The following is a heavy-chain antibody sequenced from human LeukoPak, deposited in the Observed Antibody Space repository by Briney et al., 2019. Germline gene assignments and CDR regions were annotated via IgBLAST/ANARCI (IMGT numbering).Heavy chain of an antibody. D-gene: IGHD6-13*01. Sequence: ASVKVSCMASGFTFTSSAMQWVRQARGQRLEWIGWIVVGSGNTNYAQKFQERVTITRDMSTSTAYMELSSLRSEDTAVYYCAARVDSSSWGFAFDIWGQGTMVTVSS. CDR3: AARVDSSSWGFAFDI. CDR2: IVVGSGNT. J-gene: IGHJ3*02. V-gene: IGHV1-58*02. CDR1: GFTFTSSA.